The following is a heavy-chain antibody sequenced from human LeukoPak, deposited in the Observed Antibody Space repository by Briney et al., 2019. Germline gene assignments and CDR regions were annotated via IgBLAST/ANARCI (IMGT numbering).Heavy chain of an antibody. CDR2: IYYSGST. J-gene: IGHJ5*02. Sequence: PSETLSLTRTVSGGSISSSGYYWGWIRQPPGKGLEWIGSIYYSGSTYYNPSLKSRVTISVDTSKNQFSLKLSSVTAADTAVYYCARHRLIPTTFGGVIVITNWFDPWGQGTLVTVSS. D-gene: IGHD3-16*02. CDR1: GGSISSSGYY. V-gene: IGHV4-39*01. CDR3: ARHRLIPTTFGGVIVITNWFDP.